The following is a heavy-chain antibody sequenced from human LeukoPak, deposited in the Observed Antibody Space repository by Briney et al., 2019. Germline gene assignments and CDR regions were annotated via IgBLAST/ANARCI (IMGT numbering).Heavy chain of an antibody. CDR1: GFTFSSYG. Sequence: PGRSLRLSCAASGFTFSSYGMHWVRQAPGKGLDWLAVIWFDGPNKYYADSVKGRFTISRDNSKNTLYLQMNSLRAEDTAVYYCARDPGSASYPVDYWGQGTLVTVSS. CDR2: IWFDGPNK. J-gene: IGHJ4*02. CDR3: ARDPGSASYPVDY. V-gene: IGHV3-33*01. D-gene: IGHD1-26*01.